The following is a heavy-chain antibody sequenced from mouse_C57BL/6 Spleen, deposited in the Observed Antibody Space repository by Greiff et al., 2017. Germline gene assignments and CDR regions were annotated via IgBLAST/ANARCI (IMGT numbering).Heavy chain of an antibody. Sequence: QVQLQQSGPELVKPGASVKISCKASGYTFTDYYINWVKQRPGQGLEWIGWIFPGSGSTYYNEKFKGKATLTVDKSSSTAYMLLSSLTSEDSAVYFCARDGITTVVANYYAMDYWGQGTSVTVSS. CDR3: ARDGITTVVANYYAMDY. CDR1: GYTFTDYY. J-gene: IGHJ4*01. D-gene: IGHD1-1*01. CDR2: IFPGSGST. V-gene: IGHV1-75*01.